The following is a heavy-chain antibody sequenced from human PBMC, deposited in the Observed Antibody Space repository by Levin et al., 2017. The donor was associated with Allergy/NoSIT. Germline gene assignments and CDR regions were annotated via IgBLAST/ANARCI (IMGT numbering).Heavy chain of an antibody. Sequence: SETLSLTCTVSGGSISSYYWSWIRQPPGKGLEWIGYIYYSGSTNYNPSLKSRVTISVDTSKNQFSLKLSSVTAADTAVYYCARSRELLYYYGMDVWGQGTTVTVSS. CDR3: ARSRELLYYYGMDV. J-gene: IGHJ6*02. V-gene: IGHV4-59*01. CDR2: IYYSGST. CDR1: GGSISSYY. D-gene: IGHD1-26*01.